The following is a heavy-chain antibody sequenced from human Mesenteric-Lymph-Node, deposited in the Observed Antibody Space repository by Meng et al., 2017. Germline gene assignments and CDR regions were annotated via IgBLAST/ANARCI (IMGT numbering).Heavy chain of an antibody. CDR1: GFTFSRYA. Sequence: GESLKISCAASGFTFSRYAMTWVRQAPGKGLEWVSGISGSGGSTKYADSVRGRFTISRDNSKNTVYLQMNSLRAEDTALYYCAKDLSDIFVVVGVGTAPDHWGRGTVVTVSS. CDR3: AKDLSDIFVVVGVGTAPDH. J-gene: IGHJ4*02. CDR2: ISGSGGST. D-gene: IGHD2-21*01. V-gene: IGHV3-23*01.